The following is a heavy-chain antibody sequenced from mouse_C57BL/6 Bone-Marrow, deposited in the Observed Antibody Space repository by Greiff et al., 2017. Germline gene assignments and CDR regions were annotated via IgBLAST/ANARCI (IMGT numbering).Heavy chain of an antibody. Sequence: VQLQQPGAELVKPGASVKMSCKASGYTFTSYWITWVKQRPGQGLEWIGDIYPGSGSTNYNEKLTSKATLTVDTSSSTAYMQLSSLTSEDSAVYYCARLGLRPYWYFDVWGTGTTVTVSS. CDR1: GYTFTSYW. CDR3: ARLGLRPYWYFDV. V-gene: IGHV1-55*01. CDR2: IYPGSGST. D-gene: IGHD2-4*01. J-gene: IGHJ1*03.